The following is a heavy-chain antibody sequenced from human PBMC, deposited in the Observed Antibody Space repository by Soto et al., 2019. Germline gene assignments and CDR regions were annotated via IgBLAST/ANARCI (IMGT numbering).Heavy chain of an antibody. J-gene: IGHJ4*02. Sequence: EVQLVASGGGLIQPGGSLRLSCAASGFSVSSKYMSWFRQAPGKGLEWVSVFYTDGRTFYAESVKGRFTTSRDNSENTIYLQMNSLRAEDTAVYYCGRGQTVGVTAPDSWGQGTLVTVSS. CDR3: GRGQTVGVTAPDS. D-gene: IGHD1-26*01. CDR2: FYTDGRT. V-gene: IGHV3-53*01. CDR1: GFSVSSKY.